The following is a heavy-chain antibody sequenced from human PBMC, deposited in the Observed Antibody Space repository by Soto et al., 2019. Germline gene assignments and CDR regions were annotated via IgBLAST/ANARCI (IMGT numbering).Heavy chain of an antibody. CDR1: GFTFSSYA. CDR2: ISGSAGST. J-gene: IGHJ6*02. CDR3: ASAAREYYYYGMDV. V-gene: IGHV3-23*01. Sequence: EVQLLESGGGLVQPGGSLRVSCAASGFTFSSYAMSWVRQAPGKGLDWVSAISGSAGSTYYADSVKGRFTISRDNSKNTLYLQMNSLRAEDTAVYYCASAAREYYYYGMDVWGQGTTVTVSS.